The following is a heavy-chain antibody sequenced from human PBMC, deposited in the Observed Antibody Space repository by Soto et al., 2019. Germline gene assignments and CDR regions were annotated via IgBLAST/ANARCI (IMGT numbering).Heavy chain of an antibody. D-gene: IGHD3-3*01. J-gene: IGHJ6*02. CDR2: INPSGGST. CDR3: AREGEGILRFLEWSRPAHGMDV. Sequence: ASVKVSCKTSGYTFTSYYMHWVRQAPGQGLEWMGIINPSGGSTSYAQKFQGRVTMTRDTSTSTVYMELSSLRSEDTAVYYCAREGEGILRFLEWSRPAHGMDVWGQGTTVTVSS. V-gene: IGHV1-46*01. CDR1: GYTFTSYY.